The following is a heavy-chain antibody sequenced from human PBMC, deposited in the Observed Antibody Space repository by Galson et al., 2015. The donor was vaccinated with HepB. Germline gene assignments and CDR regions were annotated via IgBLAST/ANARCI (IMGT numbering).Heavy chain of an antibody. J-gene: IGHJ6*03. CDR2: ISYDASNK. D-gene: IGHD3-16*01. CDR3: AQDEGGYYYYYYMDV. CDR1: GFTFSSNG. Sequence: SLRLSCAASGFTFSSNGMHWVRQAPGKGLEWVAVISYDASNKYYADSVKGRFTISRDNSKNTVYLQMNSMRAEDTAVYYCAQDEGGYYYYYYMDVWGRGTTVTVSS. V-gene: IGHV3-30*18.